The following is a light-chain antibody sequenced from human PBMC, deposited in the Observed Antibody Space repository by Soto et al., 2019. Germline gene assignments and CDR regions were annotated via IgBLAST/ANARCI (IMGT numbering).Light chain of an antibody. CDR1: NIGGKS. CDR3: QVRDSSSDHPGV. J-gene: IGLJ3*02. V-gene: IGLV3-21*04. Sequence: SYELTQPPSVSVAPGKTARITCGGNNIGGKSVHWYQQKPGQAPVLVIYYDSDRPSGIPERFSGSNSGNTATLTISRVEAGDEADYYCQVRDSSSDHPGVFGGGTKLTVL. CDR2: YDS.